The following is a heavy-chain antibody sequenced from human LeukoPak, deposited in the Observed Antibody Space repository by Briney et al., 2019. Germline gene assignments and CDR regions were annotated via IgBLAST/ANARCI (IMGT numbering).Heavy chain of an antibody. CDR3: ARDWAVVITRWAFDI. Sequence: GGSLRLSCAASGFTFSSYAMHWVRQAPGKGLEWVAVISYDGSNKYYADSVKGRFTISRDNSKNTLYLQMNSLRAEDTAVYYCARDWAVVITRWAFDIWGQGTMVTVSS. CDR2: ISYDGSNK. J-gene: IGHJ3*02. V-gene: IGHV3-30*04. CDR1: GFTFSSYA. D-gene: IGHD3-22*01.